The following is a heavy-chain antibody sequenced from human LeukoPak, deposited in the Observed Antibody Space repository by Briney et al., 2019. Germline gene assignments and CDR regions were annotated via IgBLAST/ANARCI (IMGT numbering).Heavy chain of an antibody. Sequence: PSETLSLTCTVSGGSIKNYYWSWIRQPPGKGLEWIGYFYYSGSTNYDPPLKSRVTISGDTSKNQFSLKLSSVNVADTAVYYCARHPGYGYADDGFDIWGQGTMVTVSS. V-gene: IGHV4-59*08. CDR3: ARHPGYGYADDGFDI. CDR2: FYYSGST. J-gene: IGHJ3*02. CDR1: GGSIKNYY. D-gene: IGHD2-2*01.